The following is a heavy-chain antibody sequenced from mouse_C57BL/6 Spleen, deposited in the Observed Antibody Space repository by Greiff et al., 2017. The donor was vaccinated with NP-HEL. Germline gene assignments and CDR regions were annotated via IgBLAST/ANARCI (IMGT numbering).Heavy chain of an antibody. D-gene: IGHD1-1*01. CDR2: IDPSDSET. J-gene: IGHJ3*01. Sequence: QVQLQQPGAELVRPGSSVKLSCKASGYTFTSYWMHWVKQRPIQGLEWIGNIDPSDSETHYNQKFKDKATLTVDKSSSTAYMQLSSLTSEDSAVYYCARQETTVAPFAYWGQGTLVTVSA. V-gene: IGHV1-52*01. CDR3: ARQETTVAPFAY. CDR1: GYTFTSYW.